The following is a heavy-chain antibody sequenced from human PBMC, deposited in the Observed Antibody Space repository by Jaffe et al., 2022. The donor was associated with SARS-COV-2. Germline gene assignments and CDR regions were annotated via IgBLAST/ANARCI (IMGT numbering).Heavy chain of an antibody. CDR1: GVTLRTYA. CDR2: ISGSGSST. V-gene: IGHV3-23*04. D-gene: IGHD3-10*01. CDR3: ARSPFGPGRLPYMDV. J-gene: IGHJ6*03. Sequence: EVQLVESGGGLVQPGGSLRLSCAVSGVTLRTYAMHWVRQAPGKGLEWVSSISGSGSSTYYADSVKGRFTISRDNSNNTLNLQMSSLRVEDTALYYCARSPFGPGRLPYMDVWGSGTTVTVSS.